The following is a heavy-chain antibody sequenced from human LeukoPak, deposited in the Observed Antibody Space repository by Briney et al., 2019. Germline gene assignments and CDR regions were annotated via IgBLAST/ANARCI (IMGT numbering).Heavy chain of an antibody. CDR1: GFTFSNYN. J-gene: IGHJ4*02. D-gene: IGHD1-14*01. Sequence: GGSLRLSCAASGFTFSNYNMNWVRQAPGKGLQWVSSISSSNNYIYYADSVKGRFTISRDNAKNTLYLQMNTLRAEDTAVYFCASITPGYWGQGNLVTVSS. CDR3: ASITPGY. CDR2: ISSSNNYI. V-gene: IGHV3-21*01.